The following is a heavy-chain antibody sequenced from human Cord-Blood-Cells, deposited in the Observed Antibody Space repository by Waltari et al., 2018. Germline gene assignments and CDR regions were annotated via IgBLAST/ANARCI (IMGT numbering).Heavy chain of an antibody. J-gene: IGHJ5*02. Sequence: QVQLVQSGAEVKKPGASVKVSCKASGYTFTSYDINWVRQATGHGLEWMGWMNPNSGNTGYAQKFQGRVTMTRNTSISTAYMELSSLRSEDTAVYYCARVLVGATVNWFDPWGQGTLVTVSS. CDR3: ARVLVGATVNWFDP. D-gene: IGHD1-26*01. CDR1: GYTFTSYD. V-gene: IGHV1-8*01. CDR2: MNPNSGNT.